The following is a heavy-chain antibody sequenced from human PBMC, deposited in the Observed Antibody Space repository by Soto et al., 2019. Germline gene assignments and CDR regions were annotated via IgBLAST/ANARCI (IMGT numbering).Heavy chain of an antibody. CDR2: INHSGST. D-gene: IGHD6-19*01. Sequence: PSETLSLTCAVYGGPFSGYYWSWIRQPPGKGLEWIGEINHSGSTNYNPSLKSRVTMSFDTSKNQFSLKLSSVTAADTAVYYCARGSQWLDYWGQGALVTAPQ. CDR3: ARGSQWLDY. J-gene: IGHJ4*02. V-gene: IGHV4-34*01. CDR1: GGPFSGYY.